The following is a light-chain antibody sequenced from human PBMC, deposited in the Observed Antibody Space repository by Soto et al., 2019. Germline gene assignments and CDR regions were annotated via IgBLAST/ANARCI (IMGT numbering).Light chain of an antibody. Sequence: DIVMTQSPDSLAVSLGERATINCKSSQSVLYSSNNKNYLAWYQQKPGQPPKLLIYWASPRESGVPDRFSGSGAGTDFTLTIRSLQAEDVAVYYCQQYYSTPTFGGGTKVEIK. CDR2: WAS. CDR3: QQYYSTPT. V-gene: IGKV4-1*01. CDR1: QSVLYSSNNKNY. J-gene: IGKJ4*01.